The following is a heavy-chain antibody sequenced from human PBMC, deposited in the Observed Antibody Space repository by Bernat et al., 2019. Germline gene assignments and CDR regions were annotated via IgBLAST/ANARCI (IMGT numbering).Heavy chain of an antibody. CDR2: IYYSGST. CDR1: GGSINSNTYY. D-gene: IGHD6-13*01. V-gene: IGHV4-39*01. J-gene: IGHJ3*02. CDR3: ARHPRITATVLYQFDI. Sequence: QLQLQESGPGLVKPSETLSLTCTVSGGSINSNTYYWGWIRQPPGRGLGWIGSIYYSGSTSYNPSLKSRVTISVDTSKNQFSLKLSSVTAADTAVYYCARHPRITATVLYQFDIWGQGTMVTVSA.